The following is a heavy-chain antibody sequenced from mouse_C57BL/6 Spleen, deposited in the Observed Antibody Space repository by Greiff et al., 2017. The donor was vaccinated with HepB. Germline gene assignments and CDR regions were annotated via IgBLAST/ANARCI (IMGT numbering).Heavy chain of an antibody. Sequence: QVQLQQSGAELVRPGTSVKVSCKASGYAFTNYLIEWVKQRPGQGLEWIGVINPGSGGTNYNEKFKGKATLTADKSSSTAYMQLSSLTSEDSAVYFCASPQYYGSSYGFAYWGQGTLVTVSA. D-gene: IGHD1-1*01. CDR2: INPGSGGT. CDR1: GYAFTNYL. CDR3: ASPQYYGSSYGFAY. V-gene: IGHV1-54*01. J-gene: IGHJ3*01.